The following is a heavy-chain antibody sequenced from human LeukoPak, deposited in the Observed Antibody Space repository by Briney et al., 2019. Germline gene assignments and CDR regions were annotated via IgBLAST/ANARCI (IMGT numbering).Heavy chain of an antibody. CDR1: GGSFSGYY. CDR2: INHSGST. V-gene: IGHV4-34*01. D-gene: IGHD4-17*01. J-gene: IGHJ5*02. Sequence: SVTLSLTCAVYGGSFSGYYWSWIRQPPGKGLEWIGEINHSGSTNYNPSLKCRVTISVDTSKNQFSLKLSSVTAADTAVYYCARKQYGDYAPFDPWGQGTLVTVSS. CDR3: ARKQYGDYAPFDP.